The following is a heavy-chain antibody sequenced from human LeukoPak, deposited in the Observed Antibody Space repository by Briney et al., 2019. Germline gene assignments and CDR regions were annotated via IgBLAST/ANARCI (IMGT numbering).Heavy chain of an antibody. CDR3: ARHLRSYGPFDY. Sequence: SETLSLTCAVSGGSISSYYWSWIRQPPGKGREWIGYIFYRGSTNYNPSLKSRATITLDTSKSQFSLKLSSVTAADTAVYFCARHLRSYGPFDYWGQGTLVTVSS. CDR1: GGSISSYY. D-gene: IGHD5-18*01. V-gene: IGHV4-59*08. J-gene: IGHJ4*02. CDR2: IFYRGST.